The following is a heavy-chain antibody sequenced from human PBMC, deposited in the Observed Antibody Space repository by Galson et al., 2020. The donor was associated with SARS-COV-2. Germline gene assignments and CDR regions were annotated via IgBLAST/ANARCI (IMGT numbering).Heavy chain of an antibody. CDR1: GGSISSSSYY. Sequence: SETLSLTCTVSGGSISSSSYYWGWIRQPPGKGLEWIGSIYYSGSTYYNPSLKSRVTISVDTSKNQFSLKLSSVTAADTAVYYCARHDSSGWFFDYWGQGTLVTVSS. D-gene: IGHD6-19*01. V-gene: IGHV4-39*01. CDR3: ARHDSSGWFFDY. J-gene: IGHJ4*02. CDR2: IYYSGST.